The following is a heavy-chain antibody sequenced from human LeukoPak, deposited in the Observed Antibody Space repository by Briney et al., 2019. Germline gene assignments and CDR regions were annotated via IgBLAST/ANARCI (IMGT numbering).Heavy chain of an antibody. J-gene: IGHJ2*01. CDR3: ARPRSSSYWYFDL. CDR2: TGST. V-gene: IGHV4-59*08. CDR1: GGSINSDY. D-gene: IGHD3-10*01. Sequence: PSETLSLTCTVSGGSINSDYWSWIRQPPGEGLDWIGHTGSTNYSPSLKSRVTISVDTSKNQFSLRLTSVTAADTAVYYCARPRSSSYWYFDLWGRGTLVTVSS.